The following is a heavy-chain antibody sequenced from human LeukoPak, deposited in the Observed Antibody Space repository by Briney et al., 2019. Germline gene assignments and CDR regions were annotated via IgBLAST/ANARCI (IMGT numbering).Heavy chain of an antibody. V-gene: IGHV4-34*01. CDR1: GGSFSGYY. D-gene: IGHD1-7*01. Sequence: SETLSLTCAVYGGSFSGYYWSWIRQPPGKGLEWIGEINHSGSTNYNPSHKSRVTISVDTSKNQFSLKLSSVTAADTAVYYCAXXXXXNWNYRKKDNWFDPWGQGTLVTVSS. CDR2: INHSGST. J-gene: IGHJ5*02. CDR3: AXXXXXNWNYRKKDNWFDP.